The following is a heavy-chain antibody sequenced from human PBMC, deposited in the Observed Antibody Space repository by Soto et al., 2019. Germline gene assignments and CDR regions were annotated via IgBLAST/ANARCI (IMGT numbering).Heavy chain of an antibody. V-gene: IGHV1-2*04. CDR2: INPNSGGT. D-gene: IGHD6-13*01. CDR1: GYSFSFYG. J-gene: IGHJ6*02. Sequence: VSVKLSCKASGYSFSFYGINWVRQAPGQGLEWMGWINPNSGGTNYAQKFQGWVTMTRDTSISTAYMELSRLRSDDTAVYYCARDVQQPPDYYYGMDVWGQGTTVTVSS. CDR3: ARDVQQPPDYYYGMDV.